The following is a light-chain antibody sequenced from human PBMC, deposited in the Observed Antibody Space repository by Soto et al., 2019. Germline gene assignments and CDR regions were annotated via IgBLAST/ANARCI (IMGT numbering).Light chain of an antibody. J-gene: IGKJ4*01. Sequence: IVMTQSPASLSVSLGERATFNCKSCQSVLYSSNNKNYLAWYQQKPGQPPKLLIYWASTRESGVPDRFSGSGSGTDFTLTISSLQAEDVAVYYCQQYYSTPLTLGGGTNVDI. CDR1: QSVLYSSNNKNY. CDR2: WAS. V-gene: IGKV4-1*01. CDR3: QQYYSTPLT.